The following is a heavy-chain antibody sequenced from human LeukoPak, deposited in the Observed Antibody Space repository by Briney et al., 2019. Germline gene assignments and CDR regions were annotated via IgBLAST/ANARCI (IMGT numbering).Heavy chain of an antibody. V-gene: IGHV4-59*01. D-gene: IGHD1-26*01. Sequence: SETLSLTCTVSGASISSYYWSWIRQPPGKGLEWIGYIYYSGSTNYNPSLKSRVTISVDTSKNQFSLKLSSVTASDTAVYYWAGLIMGATSSEYFQQWGQGTLVTVSS. J-gene: IGHJ1*01. CDR3: AGLIMGATSSEYFQQ. CDR1: GASISSYY. CDR2: IYYSGST.